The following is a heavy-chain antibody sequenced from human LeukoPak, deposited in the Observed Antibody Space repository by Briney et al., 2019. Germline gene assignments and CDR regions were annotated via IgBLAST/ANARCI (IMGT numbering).Heavy chain of an antibody. D-gene: IGHD1-26*01. CDR3: ARDLRDWGASYIDY. Sequence: GGSLRLSCAASGFTFSSYAMSWVRQAPGKGLEWVSAISGSGGSTYYADTVKGRFTISRDNSKNTLYLQMNSLRAEDTAVYYCARDLRDWGASYIDYWGQGTLVTVSS. CDR2: ISGSGGST. J-gene: IGHJ4*02. CDR1: GFTFSSYA. V-gene: IGHV3-23*01.